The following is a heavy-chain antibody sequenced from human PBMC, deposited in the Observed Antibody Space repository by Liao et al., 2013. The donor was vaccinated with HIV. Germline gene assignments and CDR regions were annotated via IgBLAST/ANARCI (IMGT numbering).Heavy chain of an antibody. Sequence: QVQLQESGPGLVKPSQTLSLTCTVSGGSISRGSYYWSWIRQPAGKGLEWIGRIYSSESTNYNPSLKSRVTISVDTSKNQFSLKLSSVTAADTAVYYCARSNYYDSSGPDYWGQGTLVTVSS. D-gene: IGHD3-22*01. CDR2: IYSSEST. V-gene: IGHV4-61*02. J-gene: IGHJ4*02. CDR3: ARSNYYDSSGPDY. CDR1: GGSISRGSYY.